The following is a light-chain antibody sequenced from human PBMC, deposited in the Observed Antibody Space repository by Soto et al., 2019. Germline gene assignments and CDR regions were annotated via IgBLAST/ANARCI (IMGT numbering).Light chain of an antibody. CDR2: GAS. V-gene: IGKV3-20*01. J-gene: IGKJ1*01. Sequence: EIVLTQSPGTLSLSPGERATLSCRASQSVSSSSLAWYQQKRGQAPRLLVYGASSRATGIPDRFSGSGSGTDITLTISRLEPEDFAVYYSQQYGSSPWTSGQGPRWKSN. CDR1: QSVSSSS. CDR3: QQYGSSPWT.